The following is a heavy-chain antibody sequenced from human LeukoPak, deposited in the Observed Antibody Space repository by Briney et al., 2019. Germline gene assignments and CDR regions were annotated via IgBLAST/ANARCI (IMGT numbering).Heavy chain of an antibody. CDR2: INPNSGGT. CDR3: ARARDCSSTSCYNYYYYYMDV. CDR1: GYTFTSSD. J-gene: IGHJ6*03. D-gene: IGHD2-2*02. V-gene: IGHV1-2*02. Sequence: ASVKVSCKASGYTFTSSDINWVRQAPGQGLEWMGWINPNSGGTNYAQKFQGRVTMTRDTSISTAYMELSRLRSDDTAVYYCARARDCSSTSCYNYYYYYMDVWGKGTTVTVSS.